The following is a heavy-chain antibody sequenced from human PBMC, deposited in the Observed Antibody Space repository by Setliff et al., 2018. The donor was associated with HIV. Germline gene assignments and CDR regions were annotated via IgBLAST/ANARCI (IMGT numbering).Heavy chain of an antibody. D-gene: IGHD3-3*01. J-gene: IGHJ3*02. Sequence: SETLSLTCTVSGGSLTDGYWSWIRQPPGKGLEWIGYMYYPGTTNYNPSLKSRVTISVDTSKNQFSLKLSAVTAADTAVYYCARQSDFWSGYYYGAFDIWGQGTMVTVSS. V-gene: IGHV4-59*08. CDR2: MYYPGTT. CDR1: GGSLTDGY. CDR3: ARQSDFWSGYYYGAFDI.